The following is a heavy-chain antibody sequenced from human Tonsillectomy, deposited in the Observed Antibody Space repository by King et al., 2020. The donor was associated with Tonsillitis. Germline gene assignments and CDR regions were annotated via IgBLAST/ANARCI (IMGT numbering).Heavy chain of an antibody. D-gene: IGHD3-22*01. CDR3: AKGLREIVVVIGAFHI. CDR2: ISGSGGST. V-gene: IGHV3-23*04. Sequence: VQLVESGGGLVQPGGSLRLSCAASGFTFSSYAMSWVRQAPGKGLEWVSAISGSGGSTYYADSVKGRFTISRDTSKNTLYLQMNSLRAEDTAVYYCAKGLREIVVVIGAFHIWGQGKMVTVSS. J-gene: IGHJ3*02. CDR1: GFTFSSYA.